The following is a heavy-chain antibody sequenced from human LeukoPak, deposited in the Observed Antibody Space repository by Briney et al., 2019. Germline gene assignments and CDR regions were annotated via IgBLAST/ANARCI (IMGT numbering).Heavy chain of an antibody. CDR2: ISSSSSYI. CDR3: ARIRGYSGYDFVGLIDY. Sequence: PGGSLRLSCAASGFTFSSYSMNWVRQAPGKGLEWVSSISSSSSYIYYADSVKGRFTISRDNAKNSLYLQMNSLRAEDTAVYYCARIRGYSGYDFVGLIDYWGQGTPVTVSS. J-gene: IGHJ4*02. V-gene: IGHV3-21*01. D-gene: IGHD5-12*01. CDR1: GFTFSSYS.